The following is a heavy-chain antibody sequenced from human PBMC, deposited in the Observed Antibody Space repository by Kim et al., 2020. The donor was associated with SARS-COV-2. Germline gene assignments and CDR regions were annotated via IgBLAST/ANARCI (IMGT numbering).Heavy chain of an antibody. Sequence: GGSLRLSCAASGFTFSSYAMHWVRQAPGKGLEWVAVISYDGSNKYYADSVKGRFTISRDNSKNTLYLQMNSLRAEDTAVYYCARGGADYWGQGTLVTVSS. CDR2: ISYDGSNK. V-gene: IGHV3-30-3*01. CDR3: ARGGADY. CDR1: GFTFSSYA. J-gene: IGHJ4*02.